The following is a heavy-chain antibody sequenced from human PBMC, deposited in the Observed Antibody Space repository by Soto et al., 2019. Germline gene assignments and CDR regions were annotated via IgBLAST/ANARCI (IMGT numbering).Heavy chain of an antibody. Sequence: EVQLVESGGGLVQPGGSLRLSCAASGFTFHNYWMHWVRQAPGKGLVWVSRINSDGSSTDYADSVKGRFTISRDNAKNTLYLQMNSLRVEDTAVYYCAREVEARFDPWGQGTLVTVSS. CDR2: INSDGSST. V-gene: IGHV3-74*01. CDR3: AREVEARFDP. J-gene: IGHJ5*02. CDR1: GFTFHNYW.